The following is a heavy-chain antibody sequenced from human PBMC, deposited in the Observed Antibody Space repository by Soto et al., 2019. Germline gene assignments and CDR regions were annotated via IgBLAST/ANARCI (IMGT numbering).Heavy chain of an antibody. CDR1: GFMCSSYT. CDR2: ISDDSSYI. CDR3: ATPYYFNH. J-gene: IGHJ1*01. Sequence: GGSLRLFCAASGFMCSSYTMNWVRQAPGKGLEWLSSISDDSSYIDYADSLRGRFTVSRDNARNSLYLQIDSLGVEDTAVYYCATPYYFNHWGPGTLVTVSS. D-gene: IGHD3-16*01. V-gene: IGHV3-21*06.